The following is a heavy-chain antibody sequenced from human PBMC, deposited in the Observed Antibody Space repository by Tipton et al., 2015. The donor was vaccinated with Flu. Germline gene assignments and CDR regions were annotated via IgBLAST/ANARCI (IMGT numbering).Heavy chain of an antibody. CDR3: ARRDFSNNVSEPKNWFDP. D-gene: IGHD4-11*01. J-gene: IGHJ5*02. CDR2: CHHSGST. Sequence: LRLSCSVSGDSIGGAYYWGWIRQPPGKGLVWFGNCHHSGSTHCNHPPKSRVIISVDRSKNQFSLKLTSVTTADTAVYYCARRDFSNNVSEPKNWFDPWGQGTLGAVSS. V-gene: IGHV4-38-2*01. CDR1: GDSIGGAYY.